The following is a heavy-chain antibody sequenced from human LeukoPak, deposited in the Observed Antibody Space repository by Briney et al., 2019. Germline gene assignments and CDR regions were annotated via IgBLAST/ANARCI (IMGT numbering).Heavy chain of an antibody. Sequence: GGSLRLSCAASGFTVSRNYMSWVRQAPGKGLEWVALISYDANKQFQSDSVKGRFTISRDNSKNTLYLQMNSLRVEDTAVYYCARISLAFGMDVWGQGTTVIVSS. CDR2: ISYDANKQ. CDR1: GFTVSRNY. J-gene: IGHJ6*02. CDR3: ARISLAFGMDV. D-gene: IGHD3-16*01. V-gene: IGHV3-30*03.